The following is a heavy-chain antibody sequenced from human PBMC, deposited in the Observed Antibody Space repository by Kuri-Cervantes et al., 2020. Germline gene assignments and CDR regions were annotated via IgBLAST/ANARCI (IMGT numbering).Heavy chain of an antibody. CDR1: GFTFSSYG. J-gene: IGHJ3*02. V-gene: IGHV3-33*03. CDR2: IWYDGSNK. CDR3: AKDISDTLNAFDI. Sequence: GESLKISCAASGFTFSSYGMYWVRQAPGKGLEWVAVIWYDGSNKYYADSVKGRFTISRDNAKNSLYLQMNSLRAEDTALYYCAKDISDTLNAFDIWGQGTMVTVSS. D-gene: IGHD3-9*01.